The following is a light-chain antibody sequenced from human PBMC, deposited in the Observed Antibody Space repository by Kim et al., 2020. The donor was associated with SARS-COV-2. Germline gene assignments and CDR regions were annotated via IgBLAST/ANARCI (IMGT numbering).Light chain of an antibody. CDR1: QGVSNY. V-gene: IGKV3-11*01. J-gene: IGKJ5*01. CDR3: QQRGS. CDR2: EAS. Sequence: EIEMWQSPGTLSLSPGDRATLSCRASQGVSNYLAWYQQKPGQAPRLLIYEASKRAAGIPARFSGSGSGTDFTLTISRLEPGDSAVYFYQQRGSFGQGTRLEIK.